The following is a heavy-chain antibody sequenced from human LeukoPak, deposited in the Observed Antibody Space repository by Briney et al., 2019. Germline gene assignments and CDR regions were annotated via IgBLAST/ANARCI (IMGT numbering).Heavy chain of an antibody. CDR1: GYTFTSCY. V-gene: IGHV1-46*01. CDR3: ASTGRFGELLVY. CDR2: INPSGGST. Sequence: ASVKVSCKASGYTFTSCYMHWVRQAPGQGLEWMGIINPSGGSTSYAQKFQGRVTMTRNTSISTAYMELSSLRSEDTAVYYCASTGRFGELLVYWGQGTLVTVSS. J-gene: IGHJ4*02. D-gene: IGHD3-10*01.